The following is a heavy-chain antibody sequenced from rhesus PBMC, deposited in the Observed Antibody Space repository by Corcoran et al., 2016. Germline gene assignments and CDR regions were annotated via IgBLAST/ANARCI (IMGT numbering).Heavy chain of an antibody. V-gene: IGHV5-2*01. CDR3: ANRGGSDYFDY. D-gene: IGHD3-16*01. CDR1: GYGFTTYC. J-gene: IGHJ4*01. Sequence: EVQLVQSGAEVKRPGESLKISCKTSGYGFTTYCLSWVRQMPGKGLAWMGASDPSQSDTISSPSFQGQVTISADKAISTAYLQWSSLKASDSATDYCANRGGSDYFDYWGQGVLVTVSS. CDR2: SDPSQSDT.